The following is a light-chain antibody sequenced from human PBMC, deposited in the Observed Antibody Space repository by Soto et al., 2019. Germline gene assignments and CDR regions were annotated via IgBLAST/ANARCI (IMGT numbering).Light chain of an antibody. Sequence: ELVVTQSPATLSLARGKRAILSCRASQSGSSYLAWYQQKPGQAPRILIYNASNRATGIPDRFSGSGSGTDFSLQISSLEPEDFAVCCCQSCSNWPGPFGQGTKLDIK. CDR3: QSCSNWPGP. CDR1: QSGSSY. CDR2: NAS. J-gene: IGKJ1*01. V-gene: IGKV3-11*01.